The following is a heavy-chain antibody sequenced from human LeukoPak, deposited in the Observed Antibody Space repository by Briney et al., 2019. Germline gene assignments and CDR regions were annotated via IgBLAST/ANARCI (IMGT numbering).Heavy chain of an antibody. Sequence: GGSLRLSCAASGFTFSSYAMSWVRQAPGKGLEWVGFIRSKTDGGTTEYATSVKGRFSISRDDSNSVAYLQMSSLKTEDTAVYYCAGRYYDSSGYTYPGDYWGQGTLVTVCS. D-gene: IGHD3-22*01. J-gene: IGHJ4*02. CDR2: IRSKTDGGTT. CDR3: AGRYYDSSGYTYPGDY. CDR1: GFTFSSYA. V-gene: IGHV3-49*04.